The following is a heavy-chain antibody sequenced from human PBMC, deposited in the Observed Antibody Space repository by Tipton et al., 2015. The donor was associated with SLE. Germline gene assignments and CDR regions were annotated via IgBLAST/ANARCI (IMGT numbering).Heavy chain of an antibody. J-gene: IGHJ4*02. CDR1: GGSISSYY. Sequence: LRLSCTVSGGSISSYYWSWIRQPPGKGLEWIGYIYYSGSTNYNPSLKSRVTISVDTSKKQFSLKLSSVTAADTAVYYCARGNSSFNYWGQGTLVTVSS. D-gene: IGHD6-13*01. CDR2: IYYSGST. V-gene: IGHV4-59*01. CDR3: ARGNSSFNY.